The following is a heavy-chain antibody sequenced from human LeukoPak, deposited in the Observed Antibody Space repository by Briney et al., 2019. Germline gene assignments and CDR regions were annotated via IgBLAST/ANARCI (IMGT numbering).Heavy chain of an antibody. CDR3: ARNAGARLLSYFGF. CDR1: GFAFSTYA. V-gene: IGHV3-23*01. J-gene: IGHJ4*02. CDR2: ISGSGDSS. Sequence: AGGSLRLSCAASGFAFSTYAMSWVRQAPGKGLEWASVISGSGDSSDYADSVRGRFTISRDSSKNTLSLQMNSLTADDTAVYYCARNAGARLLSYFGFWGQGTLVSVSS. D-gene: IGHD3-10*01.